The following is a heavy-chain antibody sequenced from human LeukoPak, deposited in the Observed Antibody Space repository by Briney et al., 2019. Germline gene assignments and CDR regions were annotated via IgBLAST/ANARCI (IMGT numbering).Heavy chain of an antibody. CDR3: ARGMIAAAGTGVDY. V-gene: IGHV1-8*01. CDR2: MNPKSGNT. D-gene: IGHD6-13*01. CDR1: GYTFTSYD. Sequence: GASVSVSRKASGYTFTSYDMNWVRQATGQGLEGMGWMNPKSGNTGYAQTLQGRVTMTRNTSISTAYMELSSLRSEDTAVYYCARGMIAAAGTGVDYWGQGTLVTVSS. J-gene: IGHJ4*02.